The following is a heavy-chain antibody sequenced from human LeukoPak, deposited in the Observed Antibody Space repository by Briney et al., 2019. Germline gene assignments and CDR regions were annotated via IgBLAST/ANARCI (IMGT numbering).Heavy chain of an antibody. Sequence: GGSLRLSCAASGFTFSDYWMNWVRQVPGKGLVWVSRISSDETITTYADSVKGRFTISRDNSKNTLYMQMNSLRAEDTAVYYCAKVPIRGTYTGDYWGQGALVTVSS. V-gene: IGHV3-74*01. CDR2: ISSDETIT. J-gene: IGHJ4*02. D-gene: IGHD1-26*01. CDR1: GFTFSDYW. CDR3: AKVPIRGTYTGDY.